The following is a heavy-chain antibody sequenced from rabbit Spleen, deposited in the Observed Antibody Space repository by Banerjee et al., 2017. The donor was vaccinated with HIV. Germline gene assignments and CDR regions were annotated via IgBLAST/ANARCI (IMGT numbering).Heavy chain of an antibody. V-gene: IGHV1S45*01. J-gene: IGHJ6*01. D-gene: IGHD1-1*01. Sequence: QEQLKETGGGLVQPGGSLTLTCIASGVSFSVSSYMCWVRQAPGKGLEWIACIEAGSSGFTDFANWAKGRFSISMTSSTTVTLQMTSLTAADMATYFCARDTSSSFSSYGMDLWGPGTLVTVS. CDR3: ARDTSSSFSSYGMDL. CDR2: IEAGSSGFT. CDR1: GVSFSVSSY.